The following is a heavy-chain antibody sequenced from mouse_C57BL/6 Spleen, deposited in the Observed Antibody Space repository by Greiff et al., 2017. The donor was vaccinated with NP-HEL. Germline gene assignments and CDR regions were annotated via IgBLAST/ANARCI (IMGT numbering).Heavy chain of an antibody. V-gene: IGHV1-7*01. D-gene: IGHD1-1*01. CDR2: INPSSGYT. CDR1: GYTFTSYW. CDR3: ARAASSTVIAGAWVEV. Sequence: QVHVKQSGAELAKPGASVKLSCKASGYTFTSYWMHWVKQRPGQGLEWIGYINPSSGYTKYNQKFKDKATLTADKSSSTAYMQLSSLTYEDSAVYSWARAASSTVIAGAWVEVWGTGTTVTVSS. J-gene: IGHJ1*03.